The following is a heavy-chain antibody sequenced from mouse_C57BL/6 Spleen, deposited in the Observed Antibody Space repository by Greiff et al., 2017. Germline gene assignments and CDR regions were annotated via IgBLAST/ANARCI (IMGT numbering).Heavy chain of an antibody. Sequence: EVKLMESGPVLVKPGASVKMSCKASGYTFTDYYMNWVKQSHGKSLEWIGVINPYNGGTSYNQKFKGKATLTVDKSSSTAYMELNSLTSEDSAVYYCASYYSNYYAMDYWGQGTSVTVSS. V-gene: IGHV1-19*01. CDR3: ASYYSNYYAMDY. CDR1: GYTFTDYY. CDR2: INPYNGGT. J-gene: IGHJ4*01. D-gene: IGHD2-5*01.